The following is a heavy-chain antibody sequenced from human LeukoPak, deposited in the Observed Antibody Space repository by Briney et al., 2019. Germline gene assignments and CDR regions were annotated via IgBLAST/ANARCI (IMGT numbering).Heavy chain of an antibody. CDR1: GGTFSSYA. J-gene: IGHJ3*02. V-gene: IGHV1-69*13. CDR3: ARSRITMIVVVILYDAFDI. CDR2: IIPIFGTA. Sequence: GASVKVSCKASGGTFSSYAISWVRQAPGQGLEWMGGIIPIFGTANYAQKFQGRVTITADESTSTAYMELSSLRSEDTAVYYCARSRITMIVVVILYDAFDIWGQGTMVTVS. D-gene: IGHD3-22*01.